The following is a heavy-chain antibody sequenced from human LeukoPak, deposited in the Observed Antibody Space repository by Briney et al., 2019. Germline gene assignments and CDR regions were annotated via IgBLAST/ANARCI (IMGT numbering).Heavy chain of an antibody. Sequence: GGSLRLSCEASEFTFRTYAMHWVRQAPGKGLEWVALIAYDGSSKYYADSVRGRFSISRDNSKNTLYLEMNSLRRDDTAVYFCARVHTERASLPPFDHWGRGSLVTVSS. CDR1: EFTFRTYA. CDR3: ARVHTERASLPPFDH. D-gene: IGHD1-26*01. J-gene: IGHJ4*02. CDR2: IAYDGSSK. V-gene: IGHV3-30*04.